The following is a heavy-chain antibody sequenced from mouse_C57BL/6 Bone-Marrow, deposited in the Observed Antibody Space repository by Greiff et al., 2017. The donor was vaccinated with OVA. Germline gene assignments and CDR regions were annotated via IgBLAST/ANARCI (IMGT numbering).Heavy chain of an antibody. CDR2: IYPGDGDT. V-gene: IGHV1-82*01. Sequence: QVQLQQSGPELVKPGASVKISCKASGYAFSSSWMNWVKQRPGKGLEWIGRIYPGDGDTNYNGKFKGKATLTADKSSSTAYMQLSSLTSEDSAVYFCARSLTGTVYAMDYWGQGTSVTVSS. J-gene: IGHJ4*01. CDR1: GYAFSSSW. D-gene: IGHD4-1*01. CDR3: ARSLTGTVYAMDY.